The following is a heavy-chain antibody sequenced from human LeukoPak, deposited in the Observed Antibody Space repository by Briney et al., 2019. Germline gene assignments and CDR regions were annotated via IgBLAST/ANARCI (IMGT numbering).Heavy chain of an antibody. CDR2: IYYSGST. D-gene: IGHD5-18*01. CDR3: ARGGYSYRRGYYFDY. V-gene: IGHV4-59*08. CDR1: GGSISSYY. J-gene: IGHJ4*02. Sequence: PSETLSLTCPVSGGSISSYYWSWIRRPPGKGPEWIGYIYYSGSTNYNPSLKSRVTISVDTSKNQFSLKLSSVTAADTAVYYCARGGYSYRRGYYFDYWGQGTLVTVSS.